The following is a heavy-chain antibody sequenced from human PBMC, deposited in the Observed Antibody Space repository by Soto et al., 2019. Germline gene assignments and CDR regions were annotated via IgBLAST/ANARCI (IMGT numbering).Heavy chain of an antibody. Sequence: QVQLQESGPGLVKPSGTLSLTCGVSGGSISSSNWWSWVRQPPGKGLEWIGEIHHSGISKYNPSLQSRLTISLDKSKNHFSLQLSSVTAADTAVYYCARACLNGICYTQRLDLWGQGTLVLVSS. CDR3: ARACLNGICYTQRLDL. V-gene: IGHV4-4*02. CDR1: GGSISSSNW. J-gene: IGHJ4*02. CDR2: IHHSGIS. D-gene: IGHD2-8*01.